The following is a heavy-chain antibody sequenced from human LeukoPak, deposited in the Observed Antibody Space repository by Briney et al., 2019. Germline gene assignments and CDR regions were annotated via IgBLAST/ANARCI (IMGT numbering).Heavy chain of an antibody. CDR3: AKDIYSSSWYGWGYCYYGMDV. V-gene: IGHV3-43*02. CDR2: ISGDGGST. Sequence: GGSLRLSCAASGFTFDDYAMHWVRQAPGKGLEWVSLISGDGGSTYYADSVKGRFTISRDNSKNSLYLQMNSLRTEDTALYYCAKDIYSSSWYGWGYCYYGMDVWGQGTTVTVSS. J-gene: IGHJ6*02. CDR1: GFTFDDYA. D-gene: IGHD6-13*01.